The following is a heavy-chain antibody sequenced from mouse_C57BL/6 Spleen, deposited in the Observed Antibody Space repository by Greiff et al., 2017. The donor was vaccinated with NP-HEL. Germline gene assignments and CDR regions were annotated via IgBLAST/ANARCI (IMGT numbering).Heavy chain of an antibody. CDR2: IRSKSSNYAT. Sequence: EVQLVESGGGLVQPKGSLKLSCAASGFTFNTYAMHWVRQAPGKGLEWVARIRSKSSNYATYYADSVKDRFTISRDDSQSMLYLQMNNLKTEDTAMYYCVRDLFTTVVDGAMDYWGQGTSVTVSS. J-gene: IGHJ4*01. CDR1: GFTFNTYA. D-gene: IGHD1-1*01. CDR3: VRDLFTTVVDGAMDY. V-gene: IGHV10-3*01.